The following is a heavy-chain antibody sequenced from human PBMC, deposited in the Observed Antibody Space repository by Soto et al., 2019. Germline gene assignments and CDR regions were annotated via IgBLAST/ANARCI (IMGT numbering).Heavy chain of an antibody. CDR2: IYYSGST. Sequence: PSETLSLTCTVSGGSISSYYWSWIRQPPGKGLEWIGYIYYSGSTNYNPSLKSRVTISVDTSKNQFSLKLSSVTAADTAVYYCARAVIGYCISTSCYSPWGQGTLVTVSS. D-gene: IGHD2-2*01. J-gene: IGHJ5*02. CDR3: ARAVIGYCISTSCYSP. CDR1: GGSISSYY. V-gene: IGHV4-59*01.